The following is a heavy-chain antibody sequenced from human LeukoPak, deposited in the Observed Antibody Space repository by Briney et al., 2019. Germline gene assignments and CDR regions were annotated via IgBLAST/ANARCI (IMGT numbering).Heavy chain of an antibody. Sequence: SETLSLTCTVSGGSISSYYWSWIRQPPGKGLEWIGYIYTSGSTNYNPSLKSRVTISVDTSKNQFSLKLSSVTAADTAVYYCARGWKNYYYDSSGTPGWFDPWGQGTLVTVSS. CDR3: ARGWKNYYYDSSGTPGWFDP. CDR2: IYTSGST. J-gene: IGHJ5*02. D-gene: IGHD3-22*01. V-gene: IGHV4-4*09. CDR1: GGSISSYY.